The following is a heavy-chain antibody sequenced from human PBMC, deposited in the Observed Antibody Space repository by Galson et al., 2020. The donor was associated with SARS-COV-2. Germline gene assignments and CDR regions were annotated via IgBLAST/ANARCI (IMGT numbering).Heavy chain of an antibody. D-gene: IGHD3-22*01. J-gene: IGHJ4*02. Sequence: RQDGPVKVSCKASGYTFTSYYMHWVRQAPGQGLEWMGIINPSGGSTSYAQKFQGRVTMTRDTSTSTVYMELSSLRSEDTAVYYCASWSSDSSGYFGDPLYNYFDYWGQGTLVTVSS. V-gene: IGHV1-46*01. CDR2: INPSGGST. CDR3: ASWSSDSSGYFGDPLYNYFDY. CDR1: GYTFTSYY.